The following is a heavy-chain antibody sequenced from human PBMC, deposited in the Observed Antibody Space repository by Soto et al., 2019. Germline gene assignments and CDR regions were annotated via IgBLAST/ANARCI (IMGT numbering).Heavy chain of an antibody. CDR3: ARDRMVRGSRLGYYYGLDV. V-gene: IGHV3-48*02. CDR2: ISSSSSTI. J-gene: IGHJ6*02. Sequence: EVQLVESGGCLVQPGGSLRLSCAASGFTFSSYSRNWVRQAPGKGLERVSYISSSSSTIYYADSVKGRFTISRDNAKNSLYLQMNSLRDEDTAVYYCARDRMVRGSRLGYYYGLDVWGQGTTVTVS. D-gene: IGHD3-10*01. CDR1: GFTFSSYS.